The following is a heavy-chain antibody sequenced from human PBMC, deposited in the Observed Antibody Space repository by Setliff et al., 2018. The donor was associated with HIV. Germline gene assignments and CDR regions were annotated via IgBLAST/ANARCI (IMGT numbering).Heavy chain of an antibody. CDR1: GDTLSIHP. D-gene: IGHD2-2*01. J-gene: IGHJ4*02. V-gene: IGHV1-69*05. CDR3: ARESACSSTSCPKVLDY. CDR2: TIPMFGTA. Sequence: RASVKVSCKASGDTLSIHPISWVRQAPGQGLEWMGGTIPMFGTADYAQKFQGRVTITTDESTNTGYMELSSLRSEDTAVYYCARESACSSTSCPKVLDYWGQGTLVTVSS.